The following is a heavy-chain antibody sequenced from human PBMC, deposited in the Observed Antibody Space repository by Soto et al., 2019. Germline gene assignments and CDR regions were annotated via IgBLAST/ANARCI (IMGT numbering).Heavy chain of an antibody. J-gene: IGHJ5*02. CDR1: GYTFTNYG. CDR2: ISAYNGNT. D-gene: IGHD3-10*01. Sequence: ASVKVSCKASGYTFTNYGISWVRQAPGQGLEWMGWISAYNGNTKYAQKLQGRVTMTTDTSTSTAYMGLRSLRSDDTAVYYCARGVGSGSYYNQYNWFDPWGQGTMVTAPQ. V-gene: IGHV1-18*01. CDR3: ARGVGSGSYYNQYNWFDP.